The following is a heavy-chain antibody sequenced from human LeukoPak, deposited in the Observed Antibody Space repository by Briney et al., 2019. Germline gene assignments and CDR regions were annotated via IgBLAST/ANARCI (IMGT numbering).Heavy chain of an antibody. J-gene: IGHJ3*02. CDR2: IYPGDSDT. CDR3: ARGGPHYFDSSGYSDAFDI. CDR1: GYSFTRYW. D-gene: IGHD3-22*01. V-gene: IGHV5-51*01. Sequence: GKSLKISCKGSGYSFTRYWIGWVRQMPGKGLEWMGIIYPGDSDTRYSPSFQGQVTISADKSISTAYLQWSSLKASDTAMYYCARGGPHYFDSSGYSDAFDIWGQGTMVTVSS.